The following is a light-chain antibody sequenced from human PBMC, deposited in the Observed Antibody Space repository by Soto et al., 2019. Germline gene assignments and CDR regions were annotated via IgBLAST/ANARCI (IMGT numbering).Light chain of an antibody. V-gene: IGKV3-11*01. J-gene: IGKJ5*01. CDR2: DAS. Sequence: ESVLTQSPATLSLSPGERATLSCRASQSVSSYLAWYQQKPGQAPRLLIYDASNRATGIPARFSGSGSGTDFTLTISSLEPEDFAVYYCQQRSNPPITFGQGTRLEIK. CDR1: QSVSSY. CDR3: QQRSNPPIT.